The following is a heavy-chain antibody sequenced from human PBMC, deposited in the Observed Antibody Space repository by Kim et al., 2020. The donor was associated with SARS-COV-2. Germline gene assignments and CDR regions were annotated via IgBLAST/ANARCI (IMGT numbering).Heavy chain of an antibody. CDR2: FYIDGTT. D-gene: IGHD2-8*01. CDR1: GFNVSDNY. J-gene: IGHJ4*01. Sequence: GGSLRLSCAASGFNVSDNYMAWVRQAPGKGLEWISGFYIDGTTYYADSVKDRFIISRNNSKNTVFLQMNTLGADDSAVYFCARDLNGCFLDWGQGTPVTVS. CDR3: ARDLNGCFLD. V-gene: IGHV3-66*01.